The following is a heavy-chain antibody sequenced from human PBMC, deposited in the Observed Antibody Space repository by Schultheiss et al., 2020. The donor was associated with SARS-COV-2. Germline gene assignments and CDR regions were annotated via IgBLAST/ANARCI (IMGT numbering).Heavy chain of an antibody. V-gene: IGHV3-23*01. CDR2: ISGSGGST. CDR3: AKPRRGS. CDR1: GFTVSSNY. J-gene: IGHJ4*02. Sequence: GESLKISCAASGFTVSSNYMSWVRQAPGKGLEWVSAISGSGGSTYYADSVKGRFTISRDNSKNTLYLQMNSLRAEDTAVYYCAKPRRGSWGQGTLVTVSS. D-gene: IGHD3-16*01.